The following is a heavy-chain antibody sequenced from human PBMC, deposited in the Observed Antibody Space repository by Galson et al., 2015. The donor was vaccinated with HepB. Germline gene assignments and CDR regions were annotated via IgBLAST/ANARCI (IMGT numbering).Heavy chain of an antibody. J-gene: IGHJ5*02. D-gene: IGHD1-14*01. CDR2: LSYDGTNK. CDR1: GFTFSSDA. CDR3: AKGGRTTQYPRRINWFDP. Sequence: SLRLSCAASGFTFSSDAMHWVRQAPGKGLEWVAVLSYDGTNKYYADSVKGRFTISRDNSKNTLSLHMNSLRAEDTAVYYCAKGGRTTQYPRRINWFDPWGQGTLVAVSS. V-gene: IGHV3-30-3*01.